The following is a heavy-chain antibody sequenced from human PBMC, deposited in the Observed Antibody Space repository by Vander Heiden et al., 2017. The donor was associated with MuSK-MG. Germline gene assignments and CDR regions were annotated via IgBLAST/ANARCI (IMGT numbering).Heavy chain of an antibody. D-gene: IGHD2-8*02. Sequence: QVQLVQSGAEVKKPGASVKVSCKAHGYTFTGYYMPWVRQAPGQGLEWIGWINPNSGGTNYAQKFQGMVTMTRDTSISTAYMELSRLRSDDTAVYYCARVEDTGNWFDPWGQGTLVTVSS. CDR3: ARVEDTGNWFDP. CDR1: GYTFTGYY. J-gene: IGHJ5*02. CDR2: INPNSGGT. V-gene: IGHV1-2*02.